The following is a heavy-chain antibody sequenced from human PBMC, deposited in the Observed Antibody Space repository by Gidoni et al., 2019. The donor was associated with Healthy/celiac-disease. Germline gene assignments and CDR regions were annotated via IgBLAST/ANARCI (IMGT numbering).Heavy chain of an antibody. CDR2: IYWDDDN. Sequence: QITLKESGPTLVKPTQTLTLTCTFSGFSLITSGVGVGWIRQPPGKALEWLALIYWDDDNRYYPSLNSRLTITKDTSKNQVVLTMTNMDPVDTATYYCAHSPIMITFGGVIVTWGQGTLVTVSS. D-gene: IGHD3-16*02. V-gene: IGHV2-5*02. J-gene: IGHJ5*02. CDR1: GFSLITSGVG. CDR3: AHSPIMITFGGVIVT.